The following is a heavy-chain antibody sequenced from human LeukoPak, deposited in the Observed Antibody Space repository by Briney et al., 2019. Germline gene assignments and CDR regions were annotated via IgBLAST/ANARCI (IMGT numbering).Heavy chain of an antibody. V-gene: IGHV1-18*01. CDR3: ARLYYYGSGSYSNDAFDI. D-gene: IGHD3-10*01. Sequence: GASVKVSCKTSGYTFTSYGISWVRQAPGQGLEWMGWISAYNGNTNYAQKLQGRVTMTTDTSTSTAYMELRSLRSDDTAVYYCARLYYYGSGSYSNDAFDIWGQGTMVTVSS. CDR2: ISAYNGNT. J-gene: IGHJ3*02. CDR1: GYTFTSYG.